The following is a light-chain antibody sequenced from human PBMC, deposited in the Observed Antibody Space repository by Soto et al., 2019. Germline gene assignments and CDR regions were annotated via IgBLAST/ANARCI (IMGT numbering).Light chain of an antibody. V-gene: IGKV1-39*01. CDR2: AAS. CDR3: QQTYTIPVT. J-gene: IGKJ5*01. Sequence: DIQLTQSLCSLSASVGKRVTLTCLARQTINTYLNWYQQKPGKAPKLLIYAASSLQSGVPSRFSGSASGTDFTLTIHSLQPEDFATYFCQQTYTIPVTFGQGTRLEIK. CDR1: QTINTY.